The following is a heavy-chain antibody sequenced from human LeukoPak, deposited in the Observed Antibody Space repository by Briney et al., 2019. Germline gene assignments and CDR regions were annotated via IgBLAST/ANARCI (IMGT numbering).Heavy chain of an antibody. CDR2: IYSGGST. D-gene: IGHD6-6*01. CDR3: ARDPFRGSSSYGY. CDR1: GFTFSNYA. V-gene: IGHV3-66*01. J-gene: IGHJ4*02. Sequence: PGGSLRLSCAASGFTFSNYAMSWVRQAPGKGLEWVSVIYSGGSTYYADSVKGRFTISRDNSKNTLYLQMNSLRAEDTAVYYCARDPFRGSSSYGYWGQGTLVTVSS.